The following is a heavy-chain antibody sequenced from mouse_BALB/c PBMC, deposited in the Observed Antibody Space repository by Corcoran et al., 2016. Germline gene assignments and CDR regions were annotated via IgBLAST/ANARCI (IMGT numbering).Heavy chain of an antibody. V-gene: IGHV1S126*01. CDR1: GGTFSSYA. Sequence: QVQLVQFGAEVKQPGSSIKVSCKASGGTFSSYAINWVRQAPGQGLEWMGGIIPIFGTANYAQNFQGRVTINEDESTSTAYMELSSLRSEDTAVYYCAVGKGAVRSISFDYWGQGTLVTVSS. J-gene: IGHJ4*01. D-gene: IGHD1-1*01. CDR3: AVGKGAVRSISFDY. CDR2: IIPIFGTA.